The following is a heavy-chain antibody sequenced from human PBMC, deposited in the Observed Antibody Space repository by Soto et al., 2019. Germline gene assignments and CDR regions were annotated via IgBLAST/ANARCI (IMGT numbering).Heavy chain of an antibody. J-gene: IGHJ6*01. V-gene: IGHV4-31*02. D-gene: IGHD1-26*01. CDR2: IYYSGST. CDR3: ARVKAVATTPYYYGMDV. Sequence: WTWIRQHPGKGLEWIGYIYYSGSTFYNPSLKSRVTISVDTSKNQFSLKLSSVTAADTALYYCARVKAVATTPYYYGMDVW.